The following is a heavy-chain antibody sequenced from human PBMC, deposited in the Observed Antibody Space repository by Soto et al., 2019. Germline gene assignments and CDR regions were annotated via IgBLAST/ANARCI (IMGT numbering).Heavy chain of an antibody. CDR3: AKGGGGDHGD. J-gene: IGHJ4*02. CDR2: ITTSGART. Sequence: EVQLLDSGGGLVQPGGSLRLSCEASGFTFSSSDMYWVRQAPGKGLEWISSITTSGARTFYADSVKGRFTISRDNSKNTLYLQMNSLRVDDTAVYFCAKGGGGDHGDWGQGTPVAVSS. V-gene: IGHV3-23*01. D-gene: IGHD2-21*02. CDR1: GFTFSSSD.